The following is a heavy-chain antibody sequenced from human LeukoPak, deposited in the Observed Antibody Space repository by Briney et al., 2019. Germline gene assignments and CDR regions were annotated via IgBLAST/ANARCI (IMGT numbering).Heavy chain of an antibody. D-gene: IGHD3-22*01. Sequence: SETLSLTCTVSGGSISSGNYYWSWIRQPAGKGLEWIGRIYTSGSTNYNPSLKSRVTISVDTSKNQFSLKLSSVTAADTAVYYCARDRSMIVTNWGQGTLVTVSS. CDR1: GGSISSGNYY. J-gene: IGHJ4*02. V-gene: IGHV4-61*02. CDR3: ARDRSMIVTN. CDR2: IYTSGST.